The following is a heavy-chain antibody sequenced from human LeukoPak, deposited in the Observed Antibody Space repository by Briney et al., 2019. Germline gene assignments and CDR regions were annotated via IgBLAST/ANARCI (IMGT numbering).Heavy chain of an antibody. Sequence: GGSLRLSCAASGFTFSSYEMNWVRQAPGKGLEWVSYISSSGSTIYYADSVKGRFTISRDNSKNTLYLQMNSLRAEDTAVYYCARQVMTGYNAFDIWGQGTMVTVPS. CDR2: ISSSGSTI. D-gene: IGHD3-9*01. CDR1: GFTFSSYE. V-gene: IGHV3-48*03. CDR3: ARQVMTGYNAFDI. J-gene: IGHJ3*02.